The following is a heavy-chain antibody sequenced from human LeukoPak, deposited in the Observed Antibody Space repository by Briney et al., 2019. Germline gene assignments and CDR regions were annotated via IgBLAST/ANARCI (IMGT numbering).Heavy chain of an antibody. J-gene: IGHJ4*02. CDR2: INPNSAGT. Sequence: ASVKVSCKASGYTFNGYSVHWLRQAPGQGLEWMGWINPNSAGTNYAQKFQGRVTMTRDTSISTAYMELSGLKSDDTAMYYCARGGVSIYWGQGTLVTVSS. CDR1: GYTFNGYS. V-gene: IGHV1-2*02. CDR3: ARGGVSIY.